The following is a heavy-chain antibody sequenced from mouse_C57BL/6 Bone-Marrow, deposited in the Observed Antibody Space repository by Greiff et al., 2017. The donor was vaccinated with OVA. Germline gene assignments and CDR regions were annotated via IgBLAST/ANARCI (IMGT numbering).Heavy chain of an antibody. CDR1: GFTFSSYT. CDR3: ARTYYYGSSDFDY. CDR2: ISGGGGNT. D-gene: IGHD1-1*01. J-gene: IGHJ2*01. V-gene: IGHV5-9*01. Sequence: EVKLMESGGGLVKPGGSLKLSCAASGFTFSSYTMSWVRQTPEKRLEWVATISGGGGNTYYPDSVKGRFTISRDNAKNTLYLQMSSLRSEDTALYYCARTYYYGSSDFDYWGQGTTLTVSS.